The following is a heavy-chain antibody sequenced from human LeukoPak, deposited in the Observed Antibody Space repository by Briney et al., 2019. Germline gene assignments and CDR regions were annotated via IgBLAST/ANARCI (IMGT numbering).Heavy chain of an antibody. CDR3: ARGDYYDKGLDY. CDR1: GFTFSSYA. CDR2: ISYDGSNK. Sequence: GGSLRLSCAASGFTFSSYAMHWVRQAPGKGLERVAVISYDGSNKYYADSVKGRFTISRDNSKNTLYLQMNSLRAEDTAVYYCARGDYYDKGLDYWGQGTLVTVSS. J-gene: IGHJ4*02. D-gene: IGHD3-22*01. V-gene: IGHV3-30-3*01.